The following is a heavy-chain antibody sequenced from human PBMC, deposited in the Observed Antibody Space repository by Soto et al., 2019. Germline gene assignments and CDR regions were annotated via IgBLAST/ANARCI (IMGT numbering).Heavy chain of an antibody. CDR2: ISSNGGST. CDR3: VKANIAVAGKNRAFDI. J-gene: IGHJ3*02. CDR1: GFTFSSYA. Sequence: GGSLRLSCSASGFTFSSYAMHWVRQAPVKGLEYVSGISSNGGSTYYTDSVKGRFTISRDNSKDTLYLQMSSLRVEDTAVYYCVKANIAVAGKNRAFDIWGQGTMVTVSS. D-gene: IGHD6-19*01. V-gene: IGHV3-64D*06.